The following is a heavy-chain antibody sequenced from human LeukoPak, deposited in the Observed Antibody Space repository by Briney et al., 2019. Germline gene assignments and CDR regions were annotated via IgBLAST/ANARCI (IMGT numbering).Heavy chain of an antibody. CDR2: IKPDGSER. V-gene: IGHV3-7*04. CDR1: GFAFSSNW. Sequence: GGSLRLSCAASGFAFSSNWMTWVRQAPGKGLEWVANIKPDGSERYYVESVKGRFTSSRDNAKNSVFLQMDSLRAEDTALYYCARDYDWGEGTLVTV. CDR3: ARDYD. D-gene: IGHD3-16*01. J-gene: IGHJ4*02.